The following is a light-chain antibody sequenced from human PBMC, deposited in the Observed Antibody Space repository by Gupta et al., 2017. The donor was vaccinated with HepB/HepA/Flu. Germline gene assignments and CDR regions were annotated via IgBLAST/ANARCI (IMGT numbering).Light chain of an antibody. J-gene: IGLJ2*01. Sequence: HSALTQPASVSGSPGHSITPSCSGSGSDVGDNSCVSWYQQHPGKVPKLLISDVSYRPSGISSRFSGSRSGVTASLTISGLRAEDEAVYYCSSCTTTTTLVLFGGGTKVTVL. CDR2: DVS. CDR1: GSDVGDNSC. V-gene: IGLV2-14*01. CDR3: SSCTTTTTLVL.